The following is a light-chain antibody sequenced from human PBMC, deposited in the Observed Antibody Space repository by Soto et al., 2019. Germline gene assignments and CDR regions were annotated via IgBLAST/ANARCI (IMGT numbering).Light chain of an antibody. V-gene: IGKV3-15*01. CDR3: QQYCSCPWT. CDR1: QSVSSY. Sequence: EIGMTQTPGTFAVVPATTVTLSCMVSQSVSSYLDWFHQKPGQAPRLVIQRIFTWEVGVPARFSGSGSETEFTLTISSLQSDDFAAYYCQQYCSCPWTFGQGTKVDI. CDR2: RIF. J-gene: IGKJ1*01.